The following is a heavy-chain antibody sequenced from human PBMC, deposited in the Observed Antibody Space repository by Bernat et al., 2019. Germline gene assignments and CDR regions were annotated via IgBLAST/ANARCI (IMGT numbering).Heavy chain of an antibody. J-gene: IGHJ6*02. V-gene: IGHV4-39*01. Sequence: QLQLQESGPGLVKPSETLSLTCTVSGGSISSSSYYWGWIRQPPGKGLEWIGSIYYSGSTYYNPSLKSRVTISVDTSKNQFSLKLSSVTAVDTAVYYCARGFTIFGVVTNYYYGMDVWGQGTTVTVSS. D-gene: IGHD3-3*01. CDR2: IYYSGST. CDR3: ARGFTIFGVVTNYYYGMDV. CDR1: GGSISSSSYY.